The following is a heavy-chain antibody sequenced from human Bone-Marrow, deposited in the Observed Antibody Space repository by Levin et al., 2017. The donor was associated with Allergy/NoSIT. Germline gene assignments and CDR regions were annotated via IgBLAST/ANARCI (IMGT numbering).Heavy chain of an antibody. Sequence: GSLRLSCAASGFTFSSYWMHWVRQAPGEGLVWVSRIKTDGSITTYAGSVEGRFTISRDNAKNTLYLQMNSLKVEDTAIYYCVRDLRGYSGYDSVYWGQGTLVTVSS. CDR1: GFTFSSYW. CDR2: IKTDGSIT. J-gene: IGHJ4*02. V-gene: IGHV3-74*01. D-gene: IGHD5-12*01. CDR3: VRDLRGYSGYDSVY.